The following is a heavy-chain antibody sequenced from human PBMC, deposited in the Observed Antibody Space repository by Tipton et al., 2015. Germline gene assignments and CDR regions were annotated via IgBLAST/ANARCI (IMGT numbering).Heavy chain of an antibody. J-gene: IGHJ6*02. D-gene: IGHD3-3*01. Sequence: SLRLSCAASGFSLGSYDMHWVRQASGKGLEWVSVIGTAGDTYYPGSVKGRFTISRENAKNSLYLQMNSLRAGDTAIYYCARDWGDFWNTFGYYGMDVWGQGTTVTVSS. CDR1: GFSLGSYD. CDR3: ARDWGDFWNTFGYYGMDV. V-gene: IGHV3-13*01. CDR2: IGTAGDT.